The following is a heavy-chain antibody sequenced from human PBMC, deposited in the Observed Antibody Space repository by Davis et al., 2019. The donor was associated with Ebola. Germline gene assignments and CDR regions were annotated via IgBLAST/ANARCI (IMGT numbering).Heavy chain of an antibody. V-gene: IGHV3-23*01. CDR1: GFTFSSNA. CDR3: AKDSASGWTHNWFDP. J-gene: IGHJ5*02. CDR2: ITSSGGTT. D-gene: IGHD6-19*01. Sequence: PGGSLRLSCAASGFTFSSNAMSWVRQPPGMGLEWVSVITSSGGTTQYADSVKGRFTISRDNSKNTLYLQMNSLRVEDTAVYFCAKDSASGWTHNWFDPWGQGTLVTVSS.